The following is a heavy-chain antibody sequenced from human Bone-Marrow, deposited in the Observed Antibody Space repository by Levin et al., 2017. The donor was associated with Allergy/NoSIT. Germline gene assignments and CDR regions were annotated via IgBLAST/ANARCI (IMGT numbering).Heavy chain of an antibody. D-gene: IGHD3-10*01. CDR2: IYYSGST. V-gene: IGHV4-59*01. CDR1: GGSISSYY. Sequence: SETLSLTCTVSGGSISSYYWSWIRQPPGKGLEWIGYIYYSGSTNYNPSLKSRVTISVDTSKNQFSLKLSSVTAADTAVYYCARERAVRGVNTFWFDPWGQGTLVTVSS. CDR3: ARERAVRGVNTFWFDP. J-gene: IGHJ5*02.